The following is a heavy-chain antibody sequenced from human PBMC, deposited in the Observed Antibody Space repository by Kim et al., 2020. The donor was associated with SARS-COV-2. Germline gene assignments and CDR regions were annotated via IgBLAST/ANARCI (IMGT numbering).Heavy chain of an antibody. J-gene: IGHJ4*02. CDR3: ARPYVGSSVGGEGY. D-gene: IGHD6-6*01. Sequence: GESLKISCKASGYSFTSYWINWVRQMPGKGLEWMGRIDPSDSYTNYSPSFEGHVTISADKSISTAYLQLTSLKASDTAMYYCARPYVGSSVGGEGYWGQGTLVTVSS. CDR1: GYSFTSYW. CDR2: IDPSDSYT. V-gene: IGHV5-10-1*01.